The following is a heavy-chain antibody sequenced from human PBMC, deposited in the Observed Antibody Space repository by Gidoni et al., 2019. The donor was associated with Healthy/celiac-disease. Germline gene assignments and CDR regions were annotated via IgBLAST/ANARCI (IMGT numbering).Heavy chain of an antibody. V-gene: IGHV3-23*01. Sequence: VQLLESGGGLVQPGGSLRLSCAASGFTFTSYAMSGVRQAPGKGLAWVSAISGSGGSTYYADSVKGPFTISRDNSKNTLYLQMNSLRAEDTAVYYCANSCGGSCYKGLGSGFDPWGQGTLVTVSS. CDR1: GFTFTSYA. D-gene: IGHD2-15*01. CDR3: ANSCGGSCYKGLGSGFDP. CDR2: ISGSGGST. J-gene: IGHJ5*02.